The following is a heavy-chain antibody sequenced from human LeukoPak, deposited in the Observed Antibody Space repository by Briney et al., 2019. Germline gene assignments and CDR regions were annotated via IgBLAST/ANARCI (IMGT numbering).Heavy chain of an antibody. CDR1: GFTSISYR. J-gene: IGHJ4*02. V-gene: IGHV3-21*01. D-gene: IGHD3-10*01. CDR3: GGSPWFGESTVFDY. Sequence: TGGPLGFSWEASGFTSISYRLNWVGQPPGKGLDWVSSISSSSSYIYYADSVKGRFTISRDNAKNSLYLQMNSLRAEDTAVYYCGGSPWFGESTVFDYWGQGTLVTVSS. CDR2: ISSSSSYI.